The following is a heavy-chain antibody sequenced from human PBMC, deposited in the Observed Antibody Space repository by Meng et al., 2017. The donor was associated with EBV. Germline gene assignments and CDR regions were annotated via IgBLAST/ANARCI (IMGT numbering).Heavy chain of an antibody. CDR1: GYTFSSYY. CDR3: ARAWGYTGNYYYFDY. V-gene: IGHV1-46*01. D-gene: IGHD1-26*01. CDR2: INPTGENT. J-gene: IGHJ4*02. Sequence: QVQVVQSWAEVKKPGASVKVSCKASGYTFSSYYIHWVREAPGQGLEWMGMINPTGENTAYAQKFQGRVTMTRDMSTSSVYMELSSLRPDDTALYYCARAWGYTGNYYYFDYWGQGTLVTVSS.